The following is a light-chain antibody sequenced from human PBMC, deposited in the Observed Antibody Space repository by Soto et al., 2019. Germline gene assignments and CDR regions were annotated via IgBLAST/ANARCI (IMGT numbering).Light chain of an antibody. Sequence: QSVLTQPASVSGSHGQSITISCTGTSSDVGSYNLVSWYQQHPGKAPKLMIYEVSKRPSGVSNRFSGSKSGNTASLTFSGLQAEDEADYYCCSYAGSSTPLIFGTGTKLTVL. CDR1: SSDVGSYNL. CDR3: CSYAGSSTPLI. J-gene: IGLJ1*01. CDR2: EVS. V-gene: IGLV2-23*02.